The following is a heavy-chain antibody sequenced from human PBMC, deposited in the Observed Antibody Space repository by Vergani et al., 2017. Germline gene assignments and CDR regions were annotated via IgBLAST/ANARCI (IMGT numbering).Heavy chain of an antibody. J-gene: IGHJ5*02. CDR2: IYYSGST. CDR3: ARHSTGEWGVKLGWIDP. V-gene: IGHV4-39*01. D-gene: IGHD2-8*02. CDR1: GASIRSSNYY. Sequence: QLQLQESGPGLVKPSATLSLTCSVSGASIRSSNYYWGWIRQPPGKGMGWIASIYYSGSTYYNPSLKSRVTISVDTSKNQFSLKLSSVTAADTAVYFCARHSTGEWGVKLGWIDPGGQGILVTVSS.